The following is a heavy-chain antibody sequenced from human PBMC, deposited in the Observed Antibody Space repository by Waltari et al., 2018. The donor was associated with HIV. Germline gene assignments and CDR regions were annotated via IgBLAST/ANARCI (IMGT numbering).Heavy chain of an antibody. D-gene: IGHD5-12*01. Sequence: EVQLVESGGGLIQTGGSLAPSFAASGLPDSSHYISWVPQAPGKGLEWDSVNVSGGSTYYADSVKGRFTISRDNSKNTLYLQMNSLRAEDTAVYYCARDPEMATKWGYWGQGTLVTVSS. J-gene: IGHJ4*02. V-gene: IGHV3-53*01. CDR3: ARDPEMATKWGY. CDR2: NVSGGST. CDR1: GLPDSSHY.